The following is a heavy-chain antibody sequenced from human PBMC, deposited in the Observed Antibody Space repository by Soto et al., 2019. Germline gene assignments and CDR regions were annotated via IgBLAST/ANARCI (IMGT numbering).Heavy chain of an antibody. V-gene: IGHV4-31*03. CDR1: GGSISSGGYY. D-gene: IGHD6-13*01. Sequence: QVQLQESGPGLVKPSQTLSLTCTVSGGSISSGGYYWSWIRQHPGKGLEWIGYIYYSGSTYYNPSLKSRVTISVDTSKNQFSRKLSSVTAADTAVYYCARDESSRHTHYYYDGMDVWGQGTTVTVSS. CDR2: IYYSGST. CDR3: ARDESSRHTHYYYDGMDV. J-gene: IGHJ6*02.